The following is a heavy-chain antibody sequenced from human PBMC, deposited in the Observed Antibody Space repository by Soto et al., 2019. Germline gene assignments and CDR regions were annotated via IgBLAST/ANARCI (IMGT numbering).Heavy chain of an antibody. CDR3: ARDPSPETDYYYYGMDV. D-gene: IGHD2-21*02. CDR1: GFTFSSYG. V-gene: IGHV3-33*01. J-gene: IGHJ6*02. CDR2: IWYDGSNK. Sequence: GGSLRLSCAASGFTFSSYGMHWVRQAPGKGLEWVAVIWYDGSNKYYADSVKGRFTISRDNSKNTLYLQMNSLRAEDTAVYYCARDPSPETDYYYYGMDVWGQGTTVTVSS.